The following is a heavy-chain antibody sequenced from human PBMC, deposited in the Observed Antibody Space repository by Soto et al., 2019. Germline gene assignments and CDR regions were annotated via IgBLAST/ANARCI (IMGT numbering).Heavy chain of an antibody. D-gene: IGHD4-4*01. CDR1: GFTVSSNY. Sequence: EVQLVESGGGLVQPGGSLRLSCAASGFTVSSNYMSWVRQAPGKGLEWVSVIYSGGSTYYADSVKGRFTISRDNSKNTLYLQMNSLRAEDTAVYYCAREGRTVTGGDYYYYYYMDVWGKGTTVTVSS. J-gene: IGHJ6*03. V-gene: IGHV3-66*01. CDR3: AREGRTVTGGDYYYYYYMDV. CDR2: IYSGGST.